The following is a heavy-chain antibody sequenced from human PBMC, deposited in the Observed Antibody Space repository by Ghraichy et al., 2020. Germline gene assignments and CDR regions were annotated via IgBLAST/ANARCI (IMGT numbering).Heavy chain of an antibody. CDR1: GFTFSSYS. Sequence: GGSLRLSCAASGFTFSSYSMNWVRQAPGKGLEWVSSISSSSSYIYYADSVKGRFTISRDNAKNSLYLQMNSLRAEDTAVYYCAILRRELTLWDYWGQGTLVTVSS. J-gene: IGHJ4*02. CDR3: AILRRELTLWDY. CDR2: ISSSSSYI. V-gene: IGHV3-21*01. D-gene: IGHD1-26*01.